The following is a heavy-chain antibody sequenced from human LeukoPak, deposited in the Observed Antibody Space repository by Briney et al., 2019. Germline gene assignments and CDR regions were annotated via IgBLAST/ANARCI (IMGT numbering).Heavy chain of an antibody. D-gene: IGHD5-18*01. Sequence: SETLSLTCTVSGGSISSYYWSWIRQPPGKGLEWIGYIYYSGSTYYNPSLKSRVTISVDTSKNQFSLKLSSVTAADTAVYYCARTDTALFDYWGQGTLVTVSS. V-gene: IGHV4-59*06. CDR1: GGSISSYY. CDR2: IYYSGST. J-gene: IGHJ4*02. CDR3: ARTDTALFDY.